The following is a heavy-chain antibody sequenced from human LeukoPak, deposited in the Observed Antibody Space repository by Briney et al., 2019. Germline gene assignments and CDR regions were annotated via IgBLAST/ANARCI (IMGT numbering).Heavy chain of an antibody. D-gene: IGHD2-2*02. CDR2: MYTSGST. V-gene: IGHV4-61*09. J-gene: IGHJ4*02. CDR3: ARDILRGLRPYYFDY. Sequence: SSETLSLTCTVSGGSISSGSYYWSWLRQPAGKGLEWVGHMYTSGSTNYNPSLKSRITISVDTSKNQFSLKLSSVTAADTAVYYCARDILRGLRPYYFDYWGQGTLVTVSS. CDR1: GGSISSGSYY.